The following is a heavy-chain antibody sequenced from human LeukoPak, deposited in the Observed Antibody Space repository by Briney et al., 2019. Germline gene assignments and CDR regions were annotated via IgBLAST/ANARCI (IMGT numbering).Heavy chain of an antibody. D-gene: IGHD1-26*01. CDR2: ITTDGSGT. CDR3: ARGAVAGANFDY. CDR1: GFTFNSYW. Sequence: QPGGSLRLSCADSGFTFNSYWMHWVRQAPGKGLAWVSHITTDGSGTSYADSVKGRFTISRDNAKKTLYLQMNSLRAEDTAVYYCARGAVAGANFDYWGLGTLVTVSS. V-gene: IGHV3-74*01. J-gene: IGHJ4*02.